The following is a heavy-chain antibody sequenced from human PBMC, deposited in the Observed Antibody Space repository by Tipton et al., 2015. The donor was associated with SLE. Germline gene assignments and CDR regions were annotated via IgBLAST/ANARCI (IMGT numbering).Heavy chain of an antibody. CDR2: IYHSGST. D-gene: IGHD3-10*01. CDR1: GVSITNYHSY. J-gene: IGHJ3*02. Sequence: TLSLTCSVSGVSITNYHSYWDWFRQTAGKGLEWIGRIYHSGSTFYNPSLKSRVTTSVDTSKNQFSLKLSSVTAADTAVYYCAGDSGEIAFDIWGQGTMVTVSS. V-gene: IGHV4-39*07. CDR3: AGDSGEIAFDI.